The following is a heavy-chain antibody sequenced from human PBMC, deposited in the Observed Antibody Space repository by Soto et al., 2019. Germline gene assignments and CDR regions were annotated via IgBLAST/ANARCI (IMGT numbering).Heavy chain of an antibody. CDR1: GFTFSSYG. Sequence: QVQLVESGGGVVQPGRSLRLSCAASGFTFSSYGMHWVRQAPGKGLEWVAVISYDGSNKYYADSVKGRFTISRDNSKNTLYLQMNSLRAEDTAVYYCAKDHSSSGDSIRYYHGMDVWGQGTTVTVSS. CDR2: ISYDGSNK. D-gene: IGHD6-13*01. V-gene: IGHV3-30*18. CDR3: AKDHSSSGDSIRYYHGMDV. J-gene: IGHJ6*02.